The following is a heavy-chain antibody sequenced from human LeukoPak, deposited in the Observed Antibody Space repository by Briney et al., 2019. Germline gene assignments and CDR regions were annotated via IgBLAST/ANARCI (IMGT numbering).Heavy chain of an antibody. CDR2: ISGSGGST. J-gene: IGHJ4*02. D-gene: IGHD3-3*01. CDR1: RFTFSSYA. V-gene: IGHV3-23*01. Sequence: PGGSLRLSCAASRFTFSSYAMSWVRQAPGKGLEWVSAISGSGGSTYYADSVKGRFTISRDNSKNTLYLQMNSLRAEDTAVYYCANSPLGRSYYDFWSGYLAYWGQGTLVTVSS. CDR3: ANSPLGRSYYDFWSGYLAY.